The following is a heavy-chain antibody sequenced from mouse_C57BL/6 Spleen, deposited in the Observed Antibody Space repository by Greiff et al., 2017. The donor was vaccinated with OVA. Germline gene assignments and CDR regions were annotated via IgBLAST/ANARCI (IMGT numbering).Heavy chain of an antibody. CDR2: ISYDGSN. CDR1: GYSITSGYY. J-gene: IGHJ3*01. CDR3: ARAGAGYDGSAWFAY. V-gene: IGHV3-6*01. Sequence: EVQLQESGPGLVKPSQSLSLTCSVTGYSITSGYYWNWIRQFPGNKLEWMGYISYDGSNNYNPSLKNRISITRDTSKNQFFLKLNSVTTEDTATYYCARAGAGYDGSAWFAYWGQGTLVTVSA. D-gene: IGHD2-3*01.